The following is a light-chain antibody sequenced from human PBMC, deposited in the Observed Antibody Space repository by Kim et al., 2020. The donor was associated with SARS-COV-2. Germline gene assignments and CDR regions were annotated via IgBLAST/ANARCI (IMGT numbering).Light chain of an antibody. J-gene: IGKJ3*01. Sequence: SASVGDRVTINCQASQDISNFLNWYQQKHGEAPKLLIYDVSNLEKGVPPRFSGSGSGTLFTLTISSLQPEDIATYYCQQYDYYRTFGPGTKVDIK. CDR2: DVS. V-gene: IGKV1-33*01. CDR1: QDISNF. CDR3: QQYDYYRT.